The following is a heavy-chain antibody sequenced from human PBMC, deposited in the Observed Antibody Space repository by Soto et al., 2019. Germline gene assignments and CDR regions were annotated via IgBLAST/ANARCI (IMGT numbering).Heavy chain of an antibody. CDR2: IYYSGST. CDR1: GGSISSGDYY. D-gene: IGHD2-2*01. V-gene: IGHV4-30-4*01. Sequence: SETLSLTCTVSGGSISSGDYYWSWIRQPPGKGLEWIGYIYYSGSTYYNPSLKSRVTISVDTSKNQFSLKLSSVTAADTAVYYCARHTWGRQRGWFDPWGQGTLVTVSS. CDR3: ARHTWGRQRGWFDP. J-gene: IGHJ5*02.